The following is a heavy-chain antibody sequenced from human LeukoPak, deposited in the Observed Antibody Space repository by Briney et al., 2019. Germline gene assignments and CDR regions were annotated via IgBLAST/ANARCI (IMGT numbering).Heavy chain of an antibody. J-gene: IGHJ4*02. D-gene: IGHD6-19*01. CDR2: ISGSGGST. V-gene: IGHV3-23*01. CDR3: ARSRWLDAFDY. Sequence: GGSLRLSCAASGFTFSSYAMSWVRQAPGKGLEWVSAISGSGGSTYYADSVKGRFTISRDNAKNTLYLQMNSLRADDTAVYYCARSRWLDAFDYWGQGTLVTVSS. CDR1: GFTFSSYA.